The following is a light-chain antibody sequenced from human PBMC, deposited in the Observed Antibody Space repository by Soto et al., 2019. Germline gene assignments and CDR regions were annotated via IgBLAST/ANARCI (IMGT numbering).Light chain of an antibody. CDR1: QDIRNY. J-gene: IGKJ3*01. V-gene: IGKV1-33*01. CDR3: QQYDILPFT. Sequence: DIQMTQPPSSLSASVGDRVNITCQASQDIRNYLCWYQQKPGKAPKLLNYDASILQRGVSSRFRGSGFGTDFTLTISSLQPEDIATYYCQQYDILPFTFGPGTKVNIK. CDR2: DAS.